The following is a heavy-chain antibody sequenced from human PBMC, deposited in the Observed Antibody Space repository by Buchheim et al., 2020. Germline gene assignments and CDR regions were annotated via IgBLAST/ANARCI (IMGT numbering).Heavy chain of an antibody. CDR3: ARRPEVHYWYFDL. Sequence: QLVESGAEVKKPGASVKVSCKASGYTFTSYGIGWVRQAPGQGLEWMGWISTYNGNTDYAQKFQGMVTMRTDTSTSTAYIELRSLRSDDTAVYYCARRPEVHYWYFDLWGRGTL. CDR2: ISTYNGNT. V-gene: IGHV1-18*01. CDR1: GYTFTSYG. J-gene: IGHJ2*01. D-gene: IGHD1-1*01.